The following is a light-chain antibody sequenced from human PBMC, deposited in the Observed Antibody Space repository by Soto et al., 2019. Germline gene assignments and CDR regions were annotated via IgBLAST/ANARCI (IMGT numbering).Light chain of an antibody. V-gene: IGLV1-44*01. CDR1: SSNVGSNT. CDR2: SDD. Sequence: QTVVTQPPSASGTPGQRVTISCSGSSSNVGSNTVSWYQLLPGTAPKVLIYSDDQRPSGVPDRFSGSRSGSSASLAISGLQSGDEADYYCASWEDSLNGWVIGGGTKVTVL. J-gene: IGLJ3*02. CDR3: ASWEDSLNGWV.